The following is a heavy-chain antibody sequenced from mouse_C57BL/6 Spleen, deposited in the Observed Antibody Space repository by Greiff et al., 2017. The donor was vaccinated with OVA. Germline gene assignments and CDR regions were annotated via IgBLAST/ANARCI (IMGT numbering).Heavy chain of an antibody. D-gene: IGHD2-4*01. CDR2: INPNNGGT. J-gene: IGHJ1*03. Sequence: EVKLMESGPELVKPGASVKIPCKASGYTFTDYNMDWVKQSHGKSLEWIGDINPNNGGTIYNQKFKGKATLTVDKSSSTAYMELRSLTSEDTAVYYCARGEDYDGLYWYFDVWGTGTTVTVSS. V-gene: IGHV1-18*01. CDR1: GYTFTDYN. CDR3: ARGEDYDGLYWYFDV.